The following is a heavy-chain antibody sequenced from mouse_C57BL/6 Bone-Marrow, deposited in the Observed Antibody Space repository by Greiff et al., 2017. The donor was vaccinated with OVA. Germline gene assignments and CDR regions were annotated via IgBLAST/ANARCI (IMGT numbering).Heavy chain of an antibody. D-gene: IGHD2-5*01. CDR1: GFNIKDYY. CDR3: ARRLYSNLFAY. V-gene: IGHV14-2*01. CDR2: IDPEDGET. J-gene: IGHJ3*01. Sequence: VTLKVSGAELVKPGASVKLSCTASGFNIKDYYMHWVKQRTEQGLEWIGRIDPEDGETKYAPKFQGKATITADTSSNTAYPQLSSLTSEDTAVYYCARRLYSNLFAYWGQGTLVTVSA.